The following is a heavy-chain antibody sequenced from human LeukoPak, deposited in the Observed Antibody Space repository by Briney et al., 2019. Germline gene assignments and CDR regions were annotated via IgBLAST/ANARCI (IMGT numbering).Heavy chain of an antibody. V-gene: IGHV1-58*01. Sequence: VASVKVSFKASGFTFTSSAVQWVRQARGQRLEWIGWIVVGSGNTNYAQKFQERVTITRDMSTSTAYMELSSLRSEDTAVYYCAALRPVGATGVDYWGQGTLVAVSS. CDR1: GFTFTSSA. D-gene: IGHD1-26*01. CDR3: AALRPVGATGVDY. J-gene: IGHJ4*02. CDR2: IVVGSGNT.